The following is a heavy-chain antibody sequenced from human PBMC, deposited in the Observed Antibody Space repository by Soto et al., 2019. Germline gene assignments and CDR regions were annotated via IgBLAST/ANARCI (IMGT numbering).Heavy chain of an antibody. J-gene: IGHJ5*02. D-gene: IGHD6-13*01. CDR3: ARVAAAGPNWFDP. CDR1: GFTFSSYS. CDR2: ISSSSSYI. V-gene: IGHV3-21*01. Sequence: PGGSLRLSCAASGFTFSSYSMNWVRQAPGKGLEWVSYISSSSSYIYYADSVKGRFTISRDNAKNSLYMQMNGLRAEDTAVYYCARVAAAGPNWFDPWGQGTLVTVSS.